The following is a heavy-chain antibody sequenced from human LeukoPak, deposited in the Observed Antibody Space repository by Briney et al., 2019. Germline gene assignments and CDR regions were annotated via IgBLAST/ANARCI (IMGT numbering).Heavy chain of an antibody. CDR2: IYYSGST. CDR1: GGSISSSSYY. CDR3: AGDLFVRAGYSSS. Sequence: SETLSLTCTVSGGSISSSSYYWGWLRQPPGKGLEWIGSIYYSGSTYYNPPLKSRVTISVDTSKNQFSLKLSSVTAADTAVYYCAGDLFVRAGYSSSWGQGALVTVSS. D-gene: IGHD6-13*01. J-gene: IGHJ4*02. V-gene: IGHV4-39*07.